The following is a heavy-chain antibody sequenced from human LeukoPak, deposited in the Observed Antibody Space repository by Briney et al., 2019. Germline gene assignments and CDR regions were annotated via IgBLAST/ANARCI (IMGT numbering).Heavy chain of an antibody. J-gene: IGHJ6*03. V-gene: IGHV5-51*01. Sequence: GESLKISCKGSGYSFISYWIGWVRHMPGKGLEWLGIIYPGDSDTRYSPSFQGQVTISADKSISTAYLQWSSLKASDTAMYYCARGPYCSSTNCYSPHYYYYMDVWGKGTTVTVSS. CDR1: GYSFISYW. D-gene: IGHD2-2*01. CDR3: ARGPYCSSTNCYSPHYYYYMDV. CDR2: IYPGDSDT.